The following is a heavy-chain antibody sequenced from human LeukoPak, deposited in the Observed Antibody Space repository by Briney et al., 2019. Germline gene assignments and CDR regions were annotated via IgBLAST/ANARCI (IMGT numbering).Heavy chain of an antibody. V-gene: IGHV3-30*02. Sequence: GGSLRLSCAASGFTFSSYGMHWVRQAPGKGLEWVAFIRYDGSNKYYADSVKGRFTISRDNSKNTLYLQMNSLRAEDTAVYYCAKSGGYCGGDCYSPYYFDYWGQGTLVTVSS. J-gene: IGHJ4*02. D-gene: IGHD2-21*02. CDR3: AKSGGYCGGDCYSPYYFDY. CDR1: GFTFSSYG. CDR2: IRYDGSNK.